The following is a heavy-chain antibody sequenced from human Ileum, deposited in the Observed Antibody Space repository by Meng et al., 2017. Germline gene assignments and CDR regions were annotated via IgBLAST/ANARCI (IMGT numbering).Heavy chain of an antibody. CDR3: ARGGVAARLGT. D-gene: IGHD6-6*01. Sequence: QVTLHQWGAGLLKPSYTLSLPCAAHGGSFSGYYWGWIRQPPGKGLEWIGEISHSGSTHYNPSLKSRLTISVDTSNTQFSLKLNSVTAADTAVYYCARGGVAARLGTWGQGALVTVSS. CDR2: ISHSGST. J-gene: IGHJ4*02. V-gene: IGHV4-34*01. CDR1: GGSFSGYY.